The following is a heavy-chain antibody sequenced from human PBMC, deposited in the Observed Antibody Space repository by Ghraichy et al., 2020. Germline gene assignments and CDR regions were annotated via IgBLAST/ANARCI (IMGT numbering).Heavy chain of an antibody. V-gene: IGHV2-5*02. CDR3: AHRSGRSFGGYKNKDFDY. CDR1: GFSLTTTGVN. J-gene: IGHJ4*02. D-gene: IGHD5-24*01. CDR2: IYWDDDT. Sequence: SGPTLVKPTQTLTLTCSFSGFSLTTTGVNVGWIRQPPGKALECLAIIYWDDDTRYSPSLRSRLTITKDTSKNQVVLTMTNMDPVDTGTYYCAHRSGRSFGGYKNKDFDYWGQGTLVTVST.